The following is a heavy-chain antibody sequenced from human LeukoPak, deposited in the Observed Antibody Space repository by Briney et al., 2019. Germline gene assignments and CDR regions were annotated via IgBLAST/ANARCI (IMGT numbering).Heavy chain of an antibody. CDR2: INPNSGGT. Sequence: ASVKVSCKASGYTFTGYYMHWVRQAPGQGLEWMGWINPNSGGTNYAQKFQGRVTMTRDTSISTAYMELSRLRSDDTAVYYCARAPFLYDSSGFDFDYWGQGTLVTVSS. D-gene: IGHD3-22*01. CDR3: ARAPFLYDSSGFDFDY. V-gene: IGHV1-2*02. J-gene: IGHJ4*02. CDR1: GYTFTGYY.